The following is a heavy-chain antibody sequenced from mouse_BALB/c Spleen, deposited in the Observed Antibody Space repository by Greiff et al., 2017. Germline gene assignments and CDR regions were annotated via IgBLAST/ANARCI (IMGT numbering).Heavy chain of an antibody. D-gene: IGHD2-4*01. V-gene: IGHV5-17*02. J-gene: IGHJ4*01. CDR1: GFTFSSFG. CDR3: AKMGDYDGAMDY. Sequence: DVHLVESGGGLVQPGGSRKLSCAASGFTFSSFGMHWVRQAPEKGLEWVAYISSGSSTIYYADTVKGRFTISRDNPKNTLFLQMTSLRSEDTAMYYCAKMGDYDGAMDYWGQGTSVTVSS. CDR2: ISSGSSTI.